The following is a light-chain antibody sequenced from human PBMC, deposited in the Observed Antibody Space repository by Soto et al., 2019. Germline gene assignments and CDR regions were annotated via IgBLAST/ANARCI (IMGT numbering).Light chain of an antibody. V-gene: IGKV1-39*01. Sequence: DIQMTQSPSSLSASVGDRVTITCRASQSISYFLNWYQQKPGKAPTLLIYTASNLQDGVPSRFSGSGSGTDFTLTISSLEPADFAIYYCQLGYRTPLSFGGGTKVE. CDR3: QLGYRTPLS. J-gene: IGKJ4*01. CDR1: QSISYF. CDR2: TAS.